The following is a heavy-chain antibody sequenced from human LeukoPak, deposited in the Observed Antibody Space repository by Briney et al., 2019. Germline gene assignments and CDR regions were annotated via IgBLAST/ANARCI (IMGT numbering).Heavy chain of an antibody. J-gene: IGHJ4*02. CDR2: IYTRGST. Sequence: PSETLSLTCTVSGGSTSSGSYYWGCIRPPAGNGLEWIGRIYTRGSTNYNPSLKSQATTPVDTPKTQFSLNLRSLTPADTHMYNCATFPRDWGQRTMVTVSP. D-gene: IGHD2-21*01. CDR1: GGSTSSGSYY. V-gene: IGHV4-61*02. CDR3: ATFPRD.